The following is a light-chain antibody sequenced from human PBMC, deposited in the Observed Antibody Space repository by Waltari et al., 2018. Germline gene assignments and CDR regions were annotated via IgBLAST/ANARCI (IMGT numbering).Light chain of an antibody. J-gene: IGKJ1*01. CDR1: QSISSW. V-gene: IGKV1-5*03. CDR3: QQYNSAPWT. CDR2: KAS. Sequence: DIHMTQSPSTLSASVGDRVSITCRASQSISSWLAWYQQKPGKAPKLPIYKASSLESGVPSRFSGSGSGTEFTLTISSLQPDDFATYYCQQYNSAPWTFGQGTKVEIK.